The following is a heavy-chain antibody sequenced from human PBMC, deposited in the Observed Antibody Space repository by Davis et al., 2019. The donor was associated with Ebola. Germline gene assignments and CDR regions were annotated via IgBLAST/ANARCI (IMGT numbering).Heavy chain of an antibody. V-gene: IGHV1-2*02. CDR3: AREGGSYGNFDY. CDR2: INPNSGGT. J-gene: IGHJ4*02. Sequence: ASVKVSCKASGYTFTGYYMHWVRQAPGQGLEWMGWINPNSGGTNYAQKFQGRVTMTRDTSTSTVYMELSSLRSEDTAVYYCAREGGSYGNFDYWGQGTLVTVSS. D-gene: IGHD5-18*01. CDR1: GYTFTGYY.